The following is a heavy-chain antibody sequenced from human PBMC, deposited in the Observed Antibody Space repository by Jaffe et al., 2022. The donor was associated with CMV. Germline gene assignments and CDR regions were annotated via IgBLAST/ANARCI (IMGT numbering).Heavy chain of an antibody. J-gene: IGHJ4*02. D-gene: IGHD6-19*01. CDR2: ISGYNGNT. V-gene: IGHV1-18*01. CDR3: ARGGIAVADHPYHGDY. CDR1: GYTFTSHG. Sequence: QVQLVQSGGEVKKPGASVKVSCKASGYTFTSHGIFWVRQAPGQGLEWMGWISGYNGNTDYTQKFQGRVTMTTDTSTSTAYMELRSLRSDDTAIYYCARGGIAVADHPYHGDYWGQGTLVTVSS.